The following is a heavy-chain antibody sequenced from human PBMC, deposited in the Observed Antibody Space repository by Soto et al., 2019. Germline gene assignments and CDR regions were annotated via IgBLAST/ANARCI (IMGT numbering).Heavy chain of an antibody. D-gene: IGHD6-13*01. Sequence: GGSLRLSCAASGFTFSSYSMNWVRQAPGKGLEWVSYISSSSIIYYADSVKGRFTISRDNAKNSLYLQMNSLRAEDTAVYYCARTSWTGYSSSWYLYWGQGTLVTVSS. V-gene: IGHV3-48*01. J-gene: IGHJ4*02. CDR2: ISSSSII. CDR3: ARTSWTGYSSSWYLY. CDR1: GFTFSSYS.